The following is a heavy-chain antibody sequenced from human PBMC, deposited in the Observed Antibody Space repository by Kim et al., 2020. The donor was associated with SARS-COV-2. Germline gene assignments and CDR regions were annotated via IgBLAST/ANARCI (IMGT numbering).Heavy chain of an antibody. CDR1: GFTFNNYA. CDR3: AKRGTGSGGSHFDY. CDR2: ISGSGGST. V-gene: IGHV3-23*01. J-gene: IGHJ4*02. D-gene: IGHD2-15*01. Sequence: GGSLRLSCAASGFTFNNYAMNWVRQAPGKGLEWVSTISGSGGSTFYAAFVKGRFTISRDNSKNTLYLQMNSLRAEDTAVYLCAKRGTGSGGSHFDYWGQGALVTVSS.